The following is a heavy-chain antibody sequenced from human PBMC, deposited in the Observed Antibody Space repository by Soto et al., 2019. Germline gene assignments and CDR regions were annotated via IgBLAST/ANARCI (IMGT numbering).Heavy chain of an antibody. CDR1: GGTFSSYA. V-gene: IGHV1-69*13. D-gene: IGHD3-22*01. CDR2: IIPIFGTA. J-gene: IGHJ3*02. Sequence: SVKVSCKASGGTFSSYAISWVRQAPGQGLEWMGGIIPIFGTANYAQKFQGRVTITADESTSTAYMELSSLRSEDTAVYCCARRSLDYYDSSGPLFDAFDIWGQGTMVTVSS. CDR3: ARRSLDYYDSSGPLFDAFDI.